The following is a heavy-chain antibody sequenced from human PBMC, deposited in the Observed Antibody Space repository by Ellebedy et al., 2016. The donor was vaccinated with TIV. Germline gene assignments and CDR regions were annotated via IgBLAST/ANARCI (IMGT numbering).Heavy chain of an antibody. J-gene: IGHJ4*02. CDR1: AYTLSDLS. V-gene: IGHV1-24*01. Sequence: ASVKVSCKLSAYTLSDLSIHWVRQAPGTGLEWMGGFDPEDGEKVFAERYQDRLTLTEDTSTDTAFMELTSLTSEDTAVYYCAAGLSVFRGFTRYFDSWGQGALVTVSS. D-gene: IGHD3-10*01. CDR3: AAGLSVFRGFTRYFDS. CDR2: FDPEDGEK.